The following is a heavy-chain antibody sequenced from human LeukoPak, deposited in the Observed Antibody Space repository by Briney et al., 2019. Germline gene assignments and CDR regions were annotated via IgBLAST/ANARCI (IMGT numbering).Heavy chain of an antibody. CDR2: ISRSGSSR. Sequence: GGSLRLSCAASGFTFSDYYMSWIRQAPGKGLEWVSYISRSGSSRYYADSVQGRFTISRDNARNSLYLQMNSLRAEDTAVFYCARVTIIRGAKFFDPWGQGTLVTVSS. V-gene: IGHV3-11*01. CDR1: GFTFSDYY. D-gene: IGHD3-10*01. CDR3: ARVTIIRGAKFFDP. J-gene: IGHJ5*02.